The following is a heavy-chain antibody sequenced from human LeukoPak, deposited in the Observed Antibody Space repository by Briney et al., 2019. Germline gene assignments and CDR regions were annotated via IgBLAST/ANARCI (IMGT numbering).Heavy chain of an antibody. Sequence: GGSLRLSCAASGFTVSTNYVSWVRQAPGKGLEWVGLINRDSTRTFYGDSVKGRFIISRDNSENSLYLQMSSLRTEDTALYSCIIEKKGSRFTAFDFWGQGTLVTVSS. CDR2: INRDSTRT. CDR3: IIEKKGSRFTAFDF. V-gene: IGHV3-43*02. J-gene: IGHJ4*02. D-gene: IGHD2-15*01. CDR1: GFTVSTNY.